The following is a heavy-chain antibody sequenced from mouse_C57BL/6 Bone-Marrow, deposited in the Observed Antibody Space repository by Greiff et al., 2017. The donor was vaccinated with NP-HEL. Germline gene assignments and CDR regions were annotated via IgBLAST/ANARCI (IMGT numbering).Heavy chain of an antibody. CDR1: GYTFTAYY. J-gene: IGHJ4*01. V-gene: IGHV1-77*01. CDR3: ARSSYYGSRYAMDY. CDR2: IGPGSGST. Sequence: QVQLQQSGAELVKPGASVKISCKASGYTFTAYYINWVKQRPGQGLEWIGKIGPGSGSTYYNEKFKGKATLTADKSASTAYMQLSSLTSEDSAVYFCARSSYYGSRYAMDYWGQGTSVTVSS. D-gene: IGHD1-1*01.